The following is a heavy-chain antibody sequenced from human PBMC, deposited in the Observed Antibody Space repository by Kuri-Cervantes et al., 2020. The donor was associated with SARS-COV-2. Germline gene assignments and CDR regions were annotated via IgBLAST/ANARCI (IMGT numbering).Heavy chain of an antibody. CDR1: GFTFSNYN. CDR2: TIVGNSNT. CDR3: STTWDH. J-gene: IGHJ4*02. Sequence: GESLKISCVASGFTFSNYNMNWVRQAPGKGLEWISSTIVGNSNTYYADSVKGRFTISRDNADNSLYLQMNSLTEEDTAVYYCSTTWDHWGQGTLVTVSS. D-gene: IGHD1-14*01. V-gene: IGHV3-21*01.